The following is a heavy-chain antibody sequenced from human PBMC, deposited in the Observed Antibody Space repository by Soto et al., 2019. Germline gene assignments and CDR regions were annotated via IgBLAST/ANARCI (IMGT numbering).Heavy chain of an antibody. J-gene: IGHJ4*02. CDR1: GGTFSSYA. D-gene: IGHD6-19*01. V-gene: IGHV1-69*13. Sequence: ASVKVSPKASGGTFSSYAISWVRQAPGQGLEWMGGIIPIFGTANYAQKFQGRVTITADESTSTAYMELSSLRSEDTAVYYCAIHSSGWDLDYWGQGTLVTVSS. CDR2: IIPIFGTA. CDR3: AIHSSGWDLDY.